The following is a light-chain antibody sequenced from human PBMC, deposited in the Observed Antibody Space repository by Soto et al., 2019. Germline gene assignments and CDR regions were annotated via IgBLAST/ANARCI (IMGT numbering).Light chain of an antibody. V-gene: IGKV2-28*01. Sequence: DIVMTQSPLSLPVTPGEPASISFSSSQSLLHSNGYNYLDWYLQKPGQSPQLLIYLGSNRASGVPDRFSGSGSGKDFKLKISRVEAEDVGVYYCMQALQTPPLNFVGGTKV. CDR2: LGS. CDR3: MQALQTPPLN. CDR1: QSLLHSNGYNY. J-gene: IGKJ4*01.